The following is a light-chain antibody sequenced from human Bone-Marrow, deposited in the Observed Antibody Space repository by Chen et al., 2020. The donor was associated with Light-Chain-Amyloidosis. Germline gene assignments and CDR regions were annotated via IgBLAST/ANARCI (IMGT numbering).Light chain of an antibody. V-gene: IGLV6-57*01. CDR2: EDD. CDR3: QSYQGSSQGV. Sequence: NFMLTQPHSVSESPGKTVIISCTRSSGSIATNYVQWYHQRPGSSPTTVVYEDDQRPSGVPDRFSGSIDRSSNDASLTISGVKTEDEADYYCQSYQGSSQGVFGGGTNLTVL. J-gene: IGLJ3*02. CDR1: SGSIATNY.